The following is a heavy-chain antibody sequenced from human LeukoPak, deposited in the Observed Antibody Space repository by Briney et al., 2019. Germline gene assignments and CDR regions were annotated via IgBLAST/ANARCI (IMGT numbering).Heavy chain of an antibody. Sequence: GGSLRLSCAASGFTFSSYSMNWVRQAPGKGLEWVSSVTGSGTSTYYADSVKGRFTISRDNSKNTLYLQMNSLRAEDTAVYYCAKGRISIFGVVNIDGMDVWGQGTTVTVSS. V-gene: IGHV3-23*01. CDR2: VTGSGTST. J-gene: IGHJ6*02. D-gene: IGHD3-3*01. CDR1: GFTFSSYS. CDR3: AKGRISIFGVVNIDGMDV.